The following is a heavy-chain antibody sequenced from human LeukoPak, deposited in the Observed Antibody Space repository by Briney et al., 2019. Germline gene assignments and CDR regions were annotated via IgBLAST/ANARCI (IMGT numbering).Heavy chain of an antibody. CDR2: ISSSSSYI. CDR1: GFTFSSYS. CDR3: ARAQAGGFDP. Sequence: KSGGSLRLSCAASGFTFSSYSMNWVRQAPGKGLEWVSSISSSSSYIYYADSVKGRFTISRDNAKNSLYLQMSSLRAEDTAVYYCARAQAGGFDPWGQGTLVTVSS. D-gene: IGHD3-16*01. V-gene: IGHV3-21*01. J-gene: IGHJ5*02.